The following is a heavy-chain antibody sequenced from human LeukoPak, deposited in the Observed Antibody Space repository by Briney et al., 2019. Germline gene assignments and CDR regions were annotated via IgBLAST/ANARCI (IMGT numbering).Heavy chain of an antibody. CDR3: ARYADSYYYYYMDV. Sequence: GGSLRLSCAVSGFTFNRYWMSWVRQAPGKGLEWVANIKQDGSEKYYVDSVKGRFTISRDNAKNSLYLQMSSLRAEDTAVYFCARYADSYYYYYMDVWGKGTTVTVSS. V-gene: IGHV3-7*01. J-gene: IGHJ6*03. CDR2: IKQDGSEK. D-gene: IGHD2-2*01. CDR1: GFTFNRYW.